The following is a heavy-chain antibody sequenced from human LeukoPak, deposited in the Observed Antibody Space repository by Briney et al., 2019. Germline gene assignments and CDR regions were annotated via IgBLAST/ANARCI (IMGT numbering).Heavy chain of an antibody. CDR1: GFTFSSYS. J-gene: IGHJ4*02. V-gene: IGHV3-48*01. Sequence: GGSLRLSCAVSGFTFSSYSMNWVRQAPGKGLEWISYISTSSSTIYYADSVKGRFTISRDNVKNALYLQMNSLRAEDTAVYYCARDRGYCSGGSCYPGYFDYWGQGTLVTVSS. CDR3: ARDRGYCSGGSCYPGYFDY. D-gene: IGHD2-15*01. CDR2: ISTSSSTI.